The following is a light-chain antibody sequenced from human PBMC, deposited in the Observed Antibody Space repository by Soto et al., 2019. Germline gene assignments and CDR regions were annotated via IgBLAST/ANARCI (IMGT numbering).Light chain of an antibody. J-gene: IGKJ5*01. Sequence: DIQMTQSPSTLSASVGDRVTITCRASQSISSWLAWYQQKPGKARKLLIYAASSLESAVPSRSSGSGSGTEFTLTISCLQTDDFATYFCQQYNSYSQITFGQGTRLEIK. CDR2: AAS. CDR3: QQYNSYSQIT. CDR1: QSISSW. V-gene: IGKV1-5*01.